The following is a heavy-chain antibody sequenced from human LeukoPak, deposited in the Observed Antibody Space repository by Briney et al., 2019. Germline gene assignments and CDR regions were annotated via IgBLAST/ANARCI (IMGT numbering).Heavy chain of an antibody. Sequence: GGSLRLSCAASGFTFSSYWMHWVRQAPGKGLVGVSRIKSDGSSTSYADSVKGRFTISRDNAKNTLYLQMNSLRAEDTAVYYCARDGGYDILTGYPSDYWGQGTLVTVSS. D-gene: IGHD3-9*01. V-gene: IGHV3-74*01. CDR2: IKSDGSST. J-gene: IGHJ4*02. CDR3: ARDGGYDILTGYPSDY. CDR1: GFTFSSYW.